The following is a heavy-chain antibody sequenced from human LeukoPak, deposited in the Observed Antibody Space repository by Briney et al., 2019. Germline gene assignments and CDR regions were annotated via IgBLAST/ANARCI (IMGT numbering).Heavy chain of an antibody. CDR2: ISGSGGST. CDR3: AKDPHLNYYDSSGYSDYFDY. CDR1: GFTFSSYA. D-gene: IGHD3-22*01. V-gene: IGHV3-23*01. J-gene: IGHJ4*02. Sequence: GGSLRLSCAASGFTFSSYAMSWVRQAPGKGLEWVSAISGSGGSTYYADSVKGRFTISSDNSKNTLYLQMNSLRAEDTAVYYCAKDPHLNYYDSSGYSDYFDYWGQGTLVTVSS.